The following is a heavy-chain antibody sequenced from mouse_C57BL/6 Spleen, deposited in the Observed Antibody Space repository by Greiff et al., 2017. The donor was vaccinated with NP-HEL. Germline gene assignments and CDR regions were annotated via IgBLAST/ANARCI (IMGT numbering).Heavy chain of an antibody. D-gene: IGHD2-4*01. CDR2: IDPSDSYT. Sequence: QVQLQQSGAELVMPGASVKLSCKASGYTFTSYWMHWVKQRPGQGLEWIGEIDPSDSYTNYNQKFKGKSTLTVNKSSSTAYMQLSSLTSEDSAVYYCARRWDYEAAMDYWGQGTSVTVSS. CDR3: ARRWDYEAAMDY. V-gene: IGHV1-69*01. CDR1: GYTFTSYW. J-gene: IGHJ4*01.